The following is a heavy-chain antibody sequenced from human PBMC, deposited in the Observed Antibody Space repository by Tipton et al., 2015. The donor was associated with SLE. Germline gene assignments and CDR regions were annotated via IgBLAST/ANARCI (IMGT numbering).Heavy chain of an antibody. V-gene: IGHV4-39*07. CDR1: GGSVSSSSNY. CDR2: IYYTGTTT. Sequence: TLSLTCTVSGGSVSSSSNYWAWIRQPPGKGREWIGRIYYTGTTTYYNSSLKSRVTISVDTSKNQFSLNLTSVTAADTAVYYCARGSDGEYVRYFDVWGPGTLVTVSS. CDR3: ARGSDGEYVRYFDV. J-gene: IGHJ2*01. D-gene: IGHD4-17*01.